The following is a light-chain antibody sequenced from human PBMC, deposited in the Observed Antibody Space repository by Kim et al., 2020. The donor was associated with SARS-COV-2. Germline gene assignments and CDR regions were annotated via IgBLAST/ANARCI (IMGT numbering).Light chain of an antibody. CDR3: NSRDSNDNVV. J-gene: IGLJ2*01. V-gene: IGLV3-19*01. Sequence: SSELTQDPAVSVALGQTVRITCQGDSLRSYYATWYQQKPGQAPIVVIYGKNNRPSGIPDRFSGSSSGHTASLTLTGTQAGDEADYYCNSRDSNDNVVFGG. CDR1: SLRSYY. CDR2: GKN.